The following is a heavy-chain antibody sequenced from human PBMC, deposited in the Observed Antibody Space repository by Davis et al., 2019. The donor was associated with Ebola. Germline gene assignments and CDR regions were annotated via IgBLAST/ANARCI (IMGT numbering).Heavy chain of an antibody. J-gene: IGHJ4*02. CDR1: GGSISSGDYY. V-gene: IGHV4-30-4*01. CDR2: IYYSGST. D-gene: IGHD2-2*01. CDR3: ARDLGYCSSTSCVPFDY. Sequence: PSETLSLTCTVSGGSISSGDYYWSWIRQPPGKGLEWIGCIYYSGSTYYNPSLKSRVTISVDTSKNQFSLKLSSVTAADTAVYYCARDLGYCSSTSCVPFDYWGQGTLVTVSS.